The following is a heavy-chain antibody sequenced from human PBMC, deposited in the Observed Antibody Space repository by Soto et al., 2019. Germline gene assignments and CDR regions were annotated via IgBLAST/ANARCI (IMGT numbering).Heavy chain of an antibody. V-gene: IGHV4-30-4*01. CDR2: IYYSGST. D-gene: IGHD6-13*01. CDR1: GGSISSGDYY. J-gene: IGHJ6*02. CDR3: ARDSQQLVPLYYYYGMYV. Sequence: ASETLSLTCTVSGGSISSGDYYWSWIRQPPGKGLEWIGYIYYSGSTYYNPSLKSRVTISVDTSKNQFSLKLSSVTAADTAVYYCARDSQQLVPLYYYYGMYVWGQGTTFTVSS.